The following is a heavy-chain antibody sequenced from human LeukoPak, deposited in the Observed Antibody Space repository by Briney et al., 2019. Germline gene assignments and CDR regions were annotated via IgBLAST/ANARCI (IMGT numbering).Heavy chain of an antibody. D-gene: IGHD2-8*01. J-gene: IGHJ4*02. Sequence: GGSLRLSCAASGFTFSKYDMSWVRQAPGKGLEWVSGISGSGSRTYYADSVKGRFTISRDNSRNMLYLQMNSVRTEDTAVYYCAGSYYYVDCWGQGTLVTVSS. CDR1: GFTFSKYD. CDR3: AGSYYYVDC. CDR2: ISGSGSRT. V-gene: IGHV3-23*01.